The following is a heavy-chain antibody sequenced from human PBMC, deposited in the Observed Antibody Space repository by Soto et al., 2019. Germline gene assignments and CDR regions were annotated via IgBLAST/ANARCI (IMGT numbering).Heavy chain of an antibody. CDR2: IYPGDSDT. J-gene: IGHJ4*02. CDR1: GYSFTSYG. Sequence: GESLKISCKGSGYSFTSYGIGWVRQMPGRGLEWMGIIYPGDSDTRYSPSFQGQVTISADKSISTAYLQWSSLKASDTAMYYCARPLSSSSDLPFYWGQGTLVTVSS. V-gene: IGHV5-51*01. D-gene: IGHD6-6*01. CDR3: ARPLSSSSDLPFY.